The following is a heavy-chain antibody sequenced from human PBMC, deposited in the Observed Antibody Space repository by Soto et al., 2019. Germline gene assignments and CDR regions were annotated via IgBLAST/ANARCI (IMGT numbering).Heavy chain of an antibody. D-gene: IGHD2-21*02. CDR3: ARVPYCGGDCYPYYFDY. V-gene: IGHV4-30-2*01. Sequence: SETLSLTCAVSGGSISSGGYSWSWIRQPPGKGLEWIGYIYHSGSTYYNPSLKSRVTISVDRSKNQFSLKLSSVTAADTAVYYCARVPYCGGDCYPYYFDYWGQGTLVTVS. J-gene: IGHJ4*02. CDR1: GGSISSGGYS. CDR2: IYHSGST.